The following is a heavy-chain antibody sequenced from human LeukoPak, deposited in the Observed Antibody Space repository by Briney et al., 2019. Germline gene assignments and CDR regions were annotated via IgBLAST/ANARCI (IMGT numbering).Heavy chain of an antibody. CDR2: ISSSGNST. J-gene: IGHJ3*02. Sequence: LSLTCTVSGGSISSGSYYWSWIRQAPGKGLEWVSYISSSGNSTYYSDSVRGRFTISRDNAKNSLHLQMNSLRAEDTAVYYCARDDGGNFNDAFDIWGQGTMVTVSS. CDR1: GGSISSGSYY. D-gene: IGHD4-23*01. CDR3: ARDDGGNFNDAFDI. V-gene: IGHV3-11*04.